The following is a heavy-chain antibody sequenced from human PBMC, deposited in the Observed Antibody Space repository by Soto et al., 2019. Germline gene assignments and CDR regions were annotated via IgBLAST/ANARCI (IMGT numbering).Heavy chain of an antibody. J-gene: IGHJ4*02. CDR3: AKEMFCSSTSCDNPDVPYY. CDR1: GFTFSSYA. V-gene: IGHV3-23*01. CDR2: ISGSGGST. Sequence: EVQLLESGGGLVQPGGSLRLSCAASGFTFSSYAMSWVRQAPGKGLEWVSAISGSGGSTYYADSVKGRFTISRDNSKNTLYLQMNSRRAEDTAVYYCAKEMFCSSTSCDNPDVPYYWGQGTLVTVSS. D-gene: IGHD2-2*01.